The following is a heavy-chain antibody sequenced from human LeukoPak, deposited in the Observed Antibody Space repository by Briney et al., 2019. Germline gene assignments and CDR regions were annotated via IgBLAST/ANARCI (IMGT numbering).Heavy chain of an antibody. V-gene: IGHV3-74*01. CDR3: ARVGKGRITIFGVVGYYFDY. J-gene: IGHJ4*02. D-gene: IGHD3-3*01. CDR1: GFTFSSYW. Sequence: PGGSLRLSCAASGFTFSSYWMHWVRQAPGKGLVWVSRINSDGSSTSYADSVKGRFTISRDSAKNTLYLQMNSLRAEDTAVYYCARVGKGRITIFGVVGYYFDYWGQGTLVTVSS. CDR2: INSDGSST.